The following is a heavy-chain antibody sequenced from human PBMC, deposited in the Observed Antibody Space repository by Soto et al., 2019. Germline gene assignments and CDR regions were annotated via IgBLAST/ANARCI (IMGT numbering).Heavy chain of an antibody. J-gene: IGHJ3*02. CDR2: IWYDGSNK. Sequence: QVQLVESGGGVVQPGRSLRLSCAASGFTFSSYGMHWVRQAPGKGLEWVAVIWYDGSNKYYADSVKGRFTISRDNSKNTLYLQMNSLRAEDTAVYYCARGLGSGGSCYSGCAFDIWGQGTMVTVSS. CDR3: ARGLGSGGSCYSGCAFDI. V-gene: IGHV3-33*01. CDR1: GFTFSSYG. D-gene: IGHD2-15*01.